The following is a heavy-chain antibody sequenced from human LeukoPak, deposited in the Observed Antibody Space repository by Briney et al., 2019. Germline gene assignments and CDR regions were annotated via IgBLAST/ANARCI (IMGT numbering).Heavy chain of an antibody. Sequence: SETLSLTCTVSGGTFSSHLYYWGWVRQPPGQGLEWIGSIYYSGTTNYNPSLKSRITISMDTSRNQFSLRLSSVTAADTAVYYCAREMKTSSSRNWYFDLWGRGTLVTVSS. CDR3: AREMKTSSSRNWYFDL. CDR2: IYYSGTT. CDR1: GGTFSSHLYY. V-gene: IGHV4-39*07. D-gene: IGHD6-13*01. J-gene: IGHJ2*01.